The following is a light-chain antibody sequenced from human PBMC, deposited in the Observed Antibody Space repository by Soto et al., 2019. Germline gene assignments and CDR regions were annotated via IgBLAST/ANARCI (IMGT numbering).Light chain of an antibody. Sequence: QSVLTQPPSVSAAPGQKVAISCSGSSSNIGGNSVSLYQQLPGTAPKLLIYDDNKRPSGIPDRFSGSKSGTSATLGITGFQTGDEADYYCGSWDSSLSAYVFGTGTKVTVL. CDR1: SSNIGGNS. CDR2: DDN. CDR3: GSWDSSLSAYV. J-gene: IGLJ1*01. V-gene: IGLV1-51*01.